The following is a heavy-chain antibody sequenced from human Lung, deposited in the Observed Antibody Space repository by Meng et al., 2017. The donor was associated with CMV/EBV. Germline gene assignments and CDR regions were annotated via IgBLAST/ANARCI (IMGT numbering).Heavy chain of an antibody. V-gene: IGHV3-21*01. CDR3: ARSPRVRGVILMVYIDD. J-gene: IGHJ4*01. D-gene: IGHD3-10*01. CDR1: GFTFSSYS. Sequence: GGSLRLSCAASGFTFSSYSMNWVRKAPGKGLEWVSSISSSSSYIYYADSVKGRFTISRDNAKNSLYLQMNSQRAEDTAVYYCARSPRVRGVILMVYIDDWGQGXMVTVSS. CDR2: ISSSSSYI.